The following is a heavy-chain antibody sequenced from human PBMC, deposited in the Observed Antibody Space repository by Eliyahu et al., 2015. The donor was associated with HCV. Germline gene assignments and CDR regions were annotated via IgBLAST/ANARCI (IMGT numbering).Heavy chain of an antibody. CDR2: IYXGGST. V-gene: IGHV3-66*01. J-gene: IGHJ4*02. CDR1: XFXVSRNY. D-gene: IGHD6-19*01. Sequence: EVQLVXSGGGLVQPXGSLRLSCAXSXFXVSRNYXSWVRQAPGKGXEWVSVIYXGGSTYYADSVKGRFTISRDNSKNTLYLQMNSLRAEDTAVYYCASLVTVAGNRYYFDYWGQGTLVTVSS. CDR3: ASLVTVAGNRYYFDY.